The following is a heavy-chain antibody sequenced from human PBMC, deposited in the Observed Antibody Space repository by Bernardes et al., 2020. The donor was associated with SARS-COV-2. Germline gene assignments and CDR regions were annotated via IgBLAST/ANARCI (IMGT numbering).Heavy chain of an antibody. CDR2: IYTGGSDT. CDR1: GFTFSNYW. CDR3: ARSNNYGPDY. V-gene: IGHV3-74*01. D-gene: IGHD5-18*01. Sequence: GSLRLSCAASGFTFSNYWMHWVRQPPGKGLMWVSRIYTGGSDTTYADSVRGRFTISRDNANNILYLEMNSLRVEDTAVYYCARSNNYGPDYWGQGTLVTVSS. J-gene: IGHJ4*02.